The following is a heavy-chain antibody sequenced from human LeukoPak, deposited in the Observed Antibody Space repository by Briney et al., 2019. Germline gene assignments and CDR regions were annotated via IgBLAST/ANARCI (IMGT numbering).Heavy chain of an antibody. CDR1: GYTFTSYG. J-gene: IGHJ4*02. V-gene: IGHV1-18*01. CDR2: ISAYNGNT. Sequence: ASVKVSCKASGYTFTSYGISWVRQAPGQGLEWMGWISAYNGNTNYAQKLQGRVTMTTDTSTSTAYMELRSLRSDDTAVYYCARDRSGWLHSPVDYWGQGTLVTVSS. CDR3: ARDRSGWLHSPVDY. D-gene: IGHD5-24*01.